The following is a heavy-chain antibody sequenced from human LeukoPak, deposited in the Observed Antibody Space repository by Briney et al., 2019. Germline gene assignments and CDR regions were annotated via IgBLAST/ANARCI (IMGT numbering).Heavy chain of an antibody. D-gene: IGHD1-7*01. CDR1: GYTFTGYY. Sequence: ASVKVSCKASGYTFTGYYIHWVRQAPGQGLEWMGWINPNSGNTNYAQRFQGGVTMTRDTSISTAYMELGRLRSADTAVYYCAREADNWDYVRRGPPFDYWGQGTLVTVSS. V-gene: IGHV1-2*02. CDR3: AREADNWDYVRRGPPFDY. J-gene: IGHJ4*02. CDR2: INPNSGNT.